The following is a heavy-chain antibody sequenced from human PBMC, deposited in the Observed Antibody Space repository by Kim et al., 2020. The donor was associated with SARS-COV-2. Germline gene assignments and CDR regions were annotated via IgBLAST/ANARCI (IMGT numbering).Heavy chain of an antibody. CDR1: GLSVSSTY. Sequence: GGSLRLSCVASGLSVSSTYMTWVRQAPGKGLEWVSVIYRGGSTYYADSVKGRFTMSRDDSKNSLFLQMDSLRVEDTAIYYCARDWVAVSGGNHWGQGTLV. D-gene: IGHD6-19*01. J-gene: IGHJ5*02. CDR2: IYRGGST. V-gene: IGHV3-53*01. CDR3: ARDWVAVSGGNH.